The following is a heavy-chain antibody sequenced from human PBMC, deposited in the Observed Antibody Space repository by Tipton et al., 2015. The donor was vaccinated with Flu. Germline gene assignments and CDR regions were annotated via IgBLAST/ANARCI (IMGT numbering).Heavy chain of an antibody. Sequence: SLRLSCAASGFTFSSYSMNWVRQAPGKGLEWVSSISSSGSYIYYADSVKGRLTISRDNAKNSLYLQMNSLRAEDTAVYYCARVSSKSAFDWLGGWNDAFDIWGQGTMVTVSS. CDR3: ARVSSKSAFDWLGGWNDAFDI. CDR1: GFTFSSYS. CDR2: ISSSGSYI. J-gene: IGHJ3*02. D-gene: IGHD3-9*01. V-gene: IGHV3-21*01.